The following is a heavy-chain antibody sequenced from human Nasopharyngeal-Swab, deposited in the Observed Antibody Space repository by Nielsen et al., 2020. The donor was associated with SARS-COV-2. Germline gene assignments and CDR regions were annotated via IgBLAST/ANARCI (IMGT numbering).Heavy chain of an antibody. CDR2: IYPGDSYT. CDR3: ARGRAWFGGKHDY. Sequence: GESLKISCKVSGYIFASYWLGWVRQMPGKGLEWMGIIYPGDSYTRYSPSFQGQVTISADKSISTAYLQLSSLKASDTAMYYCARGRAWFGGKHDYWGQGTLVTVSS. CDR1: GYIFASYW. J-gene: IGHJ4*02. V-gene: IGHV5-51*01. D-gene: IGHD3-10*01.